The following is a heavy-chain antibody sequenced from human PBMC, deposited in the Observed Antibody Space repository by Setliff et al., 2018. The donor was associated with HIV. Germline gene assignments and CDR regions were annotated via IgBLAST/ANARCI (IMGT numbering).Heavy chain of an antibody. V-gene: IGHV3-30*18. CDR3: AKDWGSRLSYSFYYMDV. J-gene: IGHJ6*03. Sequence: GGSLRLSCAATGFTFSSYVLHWVRQAPGKGLEWVAVMSTGGGIKICAESVKGRFTISRDNSRNTLYLQMNSLRTEDTAVYYCAKDWGSRLSYSFYYMDVWGKGTTVTVSS. D-gene: IGHD3-16*01. CDR2: MSTGGGIK. CDR1: GFTFSSYV.